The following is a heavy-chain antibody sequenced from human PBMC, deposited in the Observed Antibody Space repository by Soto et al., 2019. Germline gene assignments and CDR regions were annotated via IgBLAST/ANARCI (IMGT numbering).Heavy chain of an antibody. CDR2: LSDDGSEK. CDR1: GFTFSTYG. V-gene: IGHV3-30*18. CDR3: GKDQIHAFDI. J-gene: IGHJ3*02. Sequence: PGGSLRLSCAASGFTFSTYGMHWVRQAPGKGLEWVAVLSDDGSEKYYTDSVKGRFTISRDNSKNTVYLQMNSLRAEDTAIYYCGKDQIHAFDIWGQGTMVTVSS.